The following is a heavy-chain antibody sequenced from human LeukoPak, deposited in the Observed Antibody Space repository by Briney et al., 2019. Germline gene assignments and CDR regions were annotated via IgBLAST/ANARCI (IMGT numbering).Heavy chain of an antibody. CDR2: ISSSGSTI. CDR3: AKGPYSSGYYYFDY. J-gene: IGHJ4*02. D-gene: IGHD3-22*01. V-gene: IGHV3-48*04. Sequence: AGGSLRLSCAASGFTFSTYNMNWVRQAPGKGLEWVSYISSSGSTIYYADSVKGRFTISRDNAKNSLYLQMNSLRAEDTALYYCAKGPYSSGYYYFDYWGQGTLVTVSS. CDR1: GFTFSTYN.